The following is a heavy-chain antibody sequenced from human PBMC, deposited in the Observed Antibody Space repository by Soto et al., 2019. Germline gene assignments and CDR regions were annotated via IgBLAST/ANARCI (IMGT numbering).Heavy chain of an antibody. CDR3: ARQGGAANWFDP. J-gene: IGHJ5*02. CDR1: GGSISSSSYY. V-gene: IGHV4-39*01. Sequence: SETLSLTCTVSGGSISSSSYYWGWIRQPPGKGLEWIGSIYYSGSTYYNPSLKSRVTISVDTSKNQFSLKLSSVTAADTAVYYCARQGGAANWFDPWGQGTLVTGSS. D-gene: IGHD1-26*01. CDR2: IYYSGST.